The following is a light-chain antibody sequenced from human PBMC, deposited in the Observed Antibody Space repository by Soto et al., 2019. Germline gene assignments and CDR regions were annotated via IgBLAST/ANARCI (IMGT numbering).Light chain of an antibody. CDR2: GAS. J-gene: IGKJ2*01. Sequence: EIVLTQSPGTLSLSPGERATLSCRASQSVSSSYLAWYQQKPGQAPRLLIYGASSSATGIPDRFSGSGSGTDFTLTISRLEPEDFAGYYCQQYGSSPVYTFGQGTKLEIK. V-gene: IGKV3-20*01. CDR3: QQYGSSPVYT. CDR1: QSVSSSY.